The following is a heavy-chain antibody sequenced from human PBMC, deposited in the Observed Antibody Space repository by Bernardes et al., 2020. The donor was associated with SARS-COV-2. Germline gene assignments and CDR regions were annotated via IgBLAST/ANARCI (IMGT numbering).Heavy chain of an antibody. Sequence: SETLSLTCTVSGGSIRSSSYYWGWIRQPPGKGLEWIGSIYYSGSTYYNPSLKSRVTISVDTSKNQFSLKLSSVTAADTAVYYCARLSRYCSSTSCYEFDPWGQGTLVTVSS. D-gene: IGHD2-2*01. V-gene: IGHV4-39*01. CDR3: ARLSRYCSSTSCYEFDP. CDR1: GGSIRSSSYY. J-gene: IGHJ5*02. CDR2: IYYSGST.